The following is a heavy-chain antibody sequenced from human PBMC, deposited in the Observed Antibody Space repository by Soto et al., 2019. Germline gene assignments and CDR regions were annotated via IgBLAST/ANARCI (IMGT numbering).Heavy chain of an antibody. Sequence: SEPLSLTCAFSSGSFDDFYWSWVRQSPGKGLEWVGEISHDGGTNYSPSLASRVSISVDTSKNQFSLKLSSVTAADTAVYYCARDVASCGVVTYDAFDSWCQGTLVTVSS. D-gene: IGHD3-3*01. CDR3: ARDVASCGVVTYDAFDS. V-gene: IGHV4-34*01. CDR2: ISHDGGT. J-gene: IGHJ3*02. CDR1: SGSFDDFY.